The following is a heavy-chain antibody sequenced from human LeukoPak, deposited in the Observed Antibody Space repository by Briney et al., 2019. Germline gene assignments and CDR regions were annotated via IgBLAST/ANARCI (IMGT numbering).Heavy chain of an antibody. Sequence: PSETLSLTCTVSGGSISSYYWSWIRQPAGKGLEWIGRIRTSGGTNYNPSLKSRVTMSADTSKNQFSLKLSSVTAADTAVYYCAKDINTVGVIRWFDPWGQGTLVTVSS. CDR1: GGSISSYY. V-gene: IGHV4-4*07. D-gene: IGHD3-10*01. J-gene: IGHJ5*02. CDR3: AKDINTVGVIRWFDP. CDR2: IRTSGGT.